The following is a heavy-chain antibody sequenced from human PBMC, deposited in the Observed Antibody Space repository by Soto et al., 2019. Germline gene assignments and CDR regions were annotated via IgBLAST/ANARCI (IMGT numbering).Heavy chain of an antibody. CDR2: ISYDGSNK. J-gene: IGHJ6*02. CDR3: ARVGLRSYGRDV. CDR1: GFTFSRYA. Sequence: QVQLVESGGGVVQPGRSLRLSCAASGFTFSRYAMHWIRQAPGKGLEWVAVISYDGSNKYYADSVKGRFTISRENCKNTLYLQMNSLIAEDTAVYYCARVGLRSYGRDVWGQGTTVTVCS. D-gene: IGHD4-17*01. V-gene: IGHV3-30-3*01.